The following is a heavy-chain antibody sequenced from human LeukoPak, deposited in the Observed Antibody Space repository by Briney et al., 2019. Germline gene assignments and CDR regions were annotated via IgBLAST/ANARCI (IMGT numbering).Heavy chain of an antibody. J-gene: IGHJ4*02. CDR3: ARGDGDYFFDY. CDR1: GGSISSYY. D-gene: IGHD4-17*01. CDR2: IYYSGST. V-gene: IGHV4-59*01. Sequence: SETLSLTCTVSGGSISSYYWSWIRQPPGKGLEWIGYIYYSGSTSYNPSLKSRVTISVDTSKNQFSLKLSSVTAADTAVYYCARGDGDYFFDYWGQGTLVTVSS.